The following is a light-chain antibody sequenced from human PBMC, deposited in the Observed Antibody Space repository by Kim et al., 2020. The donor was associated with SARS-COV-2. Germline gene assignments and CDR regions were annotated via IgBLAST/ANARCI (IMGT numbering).Light chain of an antibody. CDR3: AAWDDSLNGVV. CDR1: SSNIGSNT. Sequence: GQRVNISCSGSSSNIGSNTVNWYQQLPGTAPKLLIYSNNQRPSGVPARFSGSKSGTSASLAISGLQSEDEADYHCAAWDDSLNGVVFGGGTQLTVL. J-gene: IGLJ2*01. V-gene: IGLV1-44*01. CDR2: SNN.